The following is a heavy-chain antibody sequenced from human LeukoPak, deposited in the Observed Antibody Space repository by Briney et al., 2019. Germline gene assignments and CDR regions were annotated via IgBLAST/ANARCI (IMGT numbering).Heavy chain of an antibody. CDR2: IYTSGST. V-gene: IGHV4-4*07. CDR1: GGSISSYY. D-gene: IGHD3-3*01. J-gene: IGHJ5*02. CDR3: ARDGSKYYDFWSGYYHWFDP. Sequence: SETLSLTCTVSGGSISSYYWSWIRQPAGKGLEWIGRIYTSGSTNYNPSLKSRVTMSVDTPKNQFSLKLSSVTAADTAVYYCARDGSKYYDFWSGYYHWFDPWGQGTLVTVSS.